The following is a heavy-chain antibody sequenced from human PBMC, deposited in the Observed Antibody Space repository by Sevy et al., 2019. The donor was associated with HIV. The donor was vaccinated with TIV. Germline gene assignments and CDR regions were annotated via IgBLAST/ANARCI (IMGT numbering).Heavy chain of an antibody. V-gene: IGHV3-30*02. CDR3: VKEKYYYDSSGYGNYGMDV. CDR1: GFTFSSYG. D-gene: IGHD3-22*01. Sequence: GGSLRLSCAASGFTFSSYGMHWVRQAPGKGLEWVAFIRFDGSKTYYVDSVKGRFTISRDNSKNRLYLQMNSLRAEDTALYYCVKEKYYYDSSGYGNYGMDVWGQGITVTVSS. CDR2: IRFDGSKT. J-gene: IGHJ6*02.